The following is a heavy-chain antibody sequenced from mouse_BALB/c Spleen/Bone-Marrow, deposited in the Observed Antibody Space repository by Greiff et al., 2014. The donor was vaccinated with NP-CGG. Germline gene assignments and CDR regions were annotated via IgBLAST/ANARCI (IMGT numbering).Heavy chain of an antibody. CDR1: GFSLSDYG. Sequence: VQLQESGPGLVAPSQSLSITCTVSGFSLSDYGVSWIRQSPGKGLEWLGVIWGGGKEYYNSVLKSRLSINKDNSKSQVFLKMYSLQTDDTAIYYCAKHRSVYPYARDYWGQGTSVTVSS. J-gene: IGHJ4*01. V-gene: IGHV2-6-5*01. D-gene: IGHD2-10*02. CDR3: AKHRSVYPYARDY. CDR2: IWGGGKE.